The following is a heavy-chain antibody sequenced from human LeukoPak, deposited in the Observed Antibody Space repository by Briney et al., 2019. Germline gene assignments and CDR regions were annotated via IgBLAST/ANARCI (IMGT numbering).Heavy chain of an antibody. V-gene: IGHV1-18*01. Sequence: EASVKVSCKASGYTFTSYGISWVRQAPGQGLEWIGWISAYNGNTNYAQKPQGRVTMTTDTSTSTAYMELRSLRSDDTAVYYCARAKDSYGYSGFDYWGQGTLVTVSS. CDR3: ARAKDSYGYSGFDY. J-gene: IGHJ4*02. CDR2: ISAYNGNT. D-gene: IGHD5-18*01. CDR1: GYTFTSYG.